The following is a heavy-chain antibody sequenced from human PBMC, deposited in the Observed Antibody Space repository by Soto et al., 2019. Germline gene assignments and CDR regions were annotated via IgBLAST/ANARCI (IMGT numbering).Heavy chain of an antibody. Sequence: QVQLVQSGAEVKKPGSSVKVSCKASGGTFSSYAISWVRQAPGQGLEWMGVIIPIFGTANYAQKFQGRVTITADESTSTAYMALSSLRSEDTDVYYCARAPDSYDSSGYRTYYFDYWGQGTRVTVSS. CDR3: ARAPDSYDSSGYRTYYFDY. CDR1: GGTFSSYA. D-gene: IGHD3-22*01. CDR2: IIPIFGTA. V-gene: IGHV1-69*01. J-gene: IGHJ4*02.